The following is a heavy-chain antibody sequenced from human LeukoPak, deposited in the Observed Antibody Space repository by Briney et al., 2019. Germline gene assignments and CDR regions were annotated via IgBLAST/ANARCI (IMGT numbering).Heavy chain of an antibody. D-gene: IGHD3-9*01. CDR3: ARDGDHDILTGSPNWFDP. V-gene: IGHV1-69*01. Sequence: SAKVSCKASGGTFSSYAISWVRQAPGQGLEWMGGIIPIFGTANYAQKFQGRVTITAYESTSTAYMELSSLRSEDTAVYYCARDGDHDILTGSPNWFDPWGQGTLVTVSS. CDR1: GGTFSSYA. CDR2: IIPIFGTA. J-gene: IGHJ5*02.